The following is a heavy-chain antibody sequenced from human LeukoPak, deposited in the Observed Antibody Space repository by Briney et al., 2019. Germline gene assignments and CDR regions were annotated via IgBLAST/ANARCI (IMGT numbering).Heavy chain of an antibody. CDR1: GFTLSSYA. V-gene: IGHV3-23*01. CDR3: ARRTYGDTTLNWFDP. D-gene: IGHD4-17*01. CDR2: IRGGGGT. J-gene: IGHJ5*02. Sequence: GGSLRLSCAASGFTLSSYAMSWVRQAPGKGLEWVSSIRGGGGTYYADSVKGRFTISRDNSKNTLYLQMGSLRAEDTAVYYCARRTYGDTTLNWFDPWGQGTLVTVSS.